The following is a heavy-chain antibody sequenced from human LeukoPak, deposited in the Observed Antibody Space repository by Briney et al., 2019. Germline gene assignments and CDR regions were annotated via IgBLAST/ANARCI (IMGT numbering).Heavy chain of an antibody. J-gene: IGHJ4*02. D-gene: IGHD3-16*01. CDR2: IRYDGNNK. CDR3: AKNGPDYIWGNYLDY. V-gene: IGHV3-30*02. Sequence: PGGSLRLSCGASGFTLSTCGMHWVRQAPGKGLEWVAFIRYDGNNKYYADSVKGRFTISRDNSENMLYLEMKSLRPEDTAVYYCAKNGPDYIWGNYLDYWGQGTLVTVSS. CDR1: GFTLSTCG.